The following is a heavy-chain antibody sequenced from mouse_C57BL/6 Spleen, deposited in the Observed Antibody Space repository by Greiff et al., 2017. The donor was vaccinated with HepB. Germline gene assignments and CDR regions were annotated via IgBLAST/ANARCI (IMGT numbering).Heavy chain of an antibody. D-gene: IGHD1-1*01. Sequence: EVMLVESEGGLVQPGSSMKLSCTASGFTFSDYYMAWVRQVPEKGLEWVANINYDGSSTYYLDSLKSRFIISRDNAKNTLYLQMSSLKSEDTATYYCARDTYGSSYGYFDVWGTGTTVTVSS. CDR1: GFTFSDYY. V-gene: IGHV5-16*01. CDR2: INYDGSST. J-gene: IGHJ1*03. CDR3: ARDTYGSSYGYFDV.